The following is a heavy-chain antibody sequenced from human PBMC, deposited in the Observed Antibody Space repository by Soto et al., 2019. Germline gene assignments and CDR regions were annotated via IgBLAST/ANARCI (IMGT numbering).Heavy chain of an antibody. V-gene: IGHV3-48*03. Sequence: EVQLVESGGALVQPGGSLRLSCSASGFTFNTYEKNWVRQAPGKGLEWISYIDRTGSIVSYADSVKGRFTISRDNAKNSVDLEMNSLRAEHTAGYYCVRDYDTNRYSYFDLWGPGTLVTVSS. CDR3: VRDYDTNRYSYFDL. CDR1: GFTFNTYE. J-gene: IGHJ2*01. CDR2: IDRTGSIV. D-gene: IGHD2-21*01.